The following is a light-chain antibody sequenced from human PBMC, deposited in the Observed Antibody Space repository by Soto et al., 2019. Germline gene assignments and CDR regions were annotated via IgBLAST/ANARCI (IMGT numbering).Light chain of an antibody. CDR1: QDISNY. J-gene: IGKJ5*01. CDR3: QQYDYVPIT. Sequence: DIQMTQSPSSLSASVGDRVTITCQASQDISNYLNWYQQKPGKAPKLLIYDASNLQTGVPSRFSGSGSGTDFTFTISSLQPEDIATYYCQQYDYVPITFGQGTRLDIK. V-gene: IGKV1-33*01. CDR2: DAS.